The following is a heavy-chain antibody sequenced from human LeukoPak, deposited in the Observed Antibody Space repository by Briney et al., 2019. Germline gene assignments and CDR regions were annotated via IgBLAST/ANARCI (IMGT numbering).Heavy chain of an antibody. J-gene: IGHJ4*02. CDR2: ISSAGST. D-gene: IGHD3-10*01. V-gene: IGHV4-59*08. CDR1: GGSIISYY. CDR3: VRHVGGTTYDH. Sequence: PWETLSLTCTVSGGSIISYYWSWIRQPPGMRLEWIGYISSAGSTIYNSSLKSRVTISVDTPNNRFSLNLHSVTAADTAVYYCVRHVGGTTYDHWGQGILVTVSS.